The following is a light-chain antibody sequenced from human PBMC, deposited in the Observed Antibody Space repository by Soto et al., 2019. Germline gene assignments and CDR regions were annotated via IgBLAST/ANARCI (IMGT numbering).Light chain of an antibody. Sequence: QSVLTQPPSVSEAPRQRVTLSCSGSSSNIGNNAVNWYQQLPGKAPKLLIYYDDLLPSGVSDRFSSSKSGTSASLAISGLQSEDEADYYCAAWDDSLNRVVFGGGTKLTVL. CDR2: YDD. J-gene: IGLJ2*01. CDR3: AAWDDSLNRVV. V-gene: IGLV1-36*01. CDR1: SSNIGNNA.